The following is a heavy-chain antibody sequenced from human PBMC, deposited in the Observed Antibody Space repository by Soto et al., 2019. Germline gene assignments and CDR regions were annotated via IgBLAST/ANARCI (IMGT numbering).Heavy chain of an antibody. Sequence: GGSLRLSCAASGFTFSSYSMNWVRQAPGKGLEWVSSISSSSSYIYYADSVKGRFTISRDNAKNSLYLQMNSLRAEDTAVYYCASIAARREGRACWGQGTLVTVSS. V-gene: IGHV3-21*01. CDR3: ASIAARREGRAC. J-gene: IGHJ4*02. CDR1: GFTFSSYS. D-gene: IGHD6-6*01. CDR2: ISSSSSYI.